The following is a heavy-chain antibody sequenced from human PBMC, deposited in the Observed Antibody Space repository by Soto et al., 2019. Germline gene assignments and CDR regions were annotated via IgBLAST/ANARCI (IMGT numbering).Heavy chain of an antibody. V-gene: IGHV3-23*01. CDR2: IIGSGGTT. D-gene: IGHD2-2*01. J-gene: IGHJ4*02. CDR3: ATDRSSTSCYAFDY. Sequence: EVQLLESGGGLVQPGGSLRLSGAASGFTFRNYARSWARQAPGKGLDWVSAIIGSGGTTNYADSVKGRFTISRNNSKNTLYLQMNSLRVEDTAVYYCATDRSSTSCYAFDYWGQGSLVTVSS. CDR1: GFTFRNYA.